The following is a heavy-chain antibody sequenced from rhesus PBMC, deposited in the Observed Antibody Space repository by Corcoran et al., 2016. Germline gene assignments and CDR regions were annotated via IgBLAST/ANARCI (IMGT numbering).Heavy chain of an antibody. J-gene: IGHJ6*01. D-gene: IGHD3-22*01. CDR1: GGSISSNY. V-gene: IGHV4-173*01. CDR2: ISGSGWST. CDR3: ARETYWSDKYGLDS. Sequence: QVQLQESGPGLVKPSATLSLTCAVSGGSISSNYWSWIRQPPGKGLEWIGRISGSGWSTNYNPSLKSLVTISTDPSKNQFSLTLSSVTAADTAVYYCARETYWSDKYGLDSWGQGVVVTVSS.